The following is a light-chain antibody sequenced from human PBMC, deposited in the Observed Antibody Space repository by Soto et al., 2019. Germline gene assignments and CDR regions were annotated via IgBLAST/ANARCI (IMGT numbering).Light chain of an antibody. Sequence: QSALTQPASVSGSPGQSITISCTGTSSDVGGYNYVSWYQQHPGKAPKLMIYEVSTRPSGVSNRFSGSKSGNTASLTISGLRCEDEADYYCISYTSSSTWVFGGGTKLTVL. V-gene: IGLV2-14*01. CDR1: SSDVGGYNY. CDR3: ISYTSSSTWV. J-gene: IGLJ3*02. CDR2: EVS.